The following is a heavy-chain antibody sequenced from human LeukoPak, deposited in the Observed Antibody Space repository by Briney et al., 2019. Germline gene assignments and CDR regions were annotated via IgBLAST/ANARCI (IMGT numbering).Heavy chain of an antibody. CDR2: ISYDGSNK. CDR3: ARDSYAVPLDY. J-gene: IGHJ4*02. V-gene: IGHV3-30*03. CDR1: GFTFSSYG. Sequence: GGSLRLPCVASGFTFSSYGMHWVRQAPGKGLEWVAVISYDGSNKYYADSVKGRFTISRDNSKNTLYLQMNSLRAEDTAVYYCARDSYAVPLDYWGQGTLVTVSS. D-gene: IGHD4-17*01.